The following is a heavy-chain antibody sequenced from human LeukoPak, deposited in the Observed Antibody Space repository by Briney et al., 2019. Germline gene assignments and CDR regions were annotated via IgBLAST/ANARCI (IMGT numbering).Heavy chain of an antibody. CDR2: IWSDGSNK. CDR1: GFTFSSYG. Sequence: PGGSLRPSCAASGFTFSSYGMHWVRQAPGKGLEWVAVIWSDGSNKYYADSMRGRFAISRDNSKNTLYLQMNSLRAEDTAVYYCARVTMVAAASYNWFVPWGQGTLVTVSS. J-gene: IGHJ5*02. D-gene: IGHD2-15*01. CDR3: ARVTMVAAASYNWFVP. V-gene: IGHV3-33*01.